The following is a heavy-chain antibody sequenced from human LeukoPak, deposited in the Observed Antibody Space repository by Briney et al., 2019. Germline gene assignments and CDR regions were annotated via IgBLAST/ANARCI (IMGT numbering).Heavy chain of an antibody. CDR2: INPNSGGT. D-gene: IGHD6-19*01. Sequence: ASVKVSCKASGYTFTGYYMHWVRQAPGQGLEWMGWINPNSGGTNYAQKFQGRVTMTRNTSISTAYMELSSLRSEDTAVYYCATVEGIAEAEAEYFQHWGQGTLVTVSS. CDR1: GYTFTGYY. J-gene: IGHJ1*01. V-gene: IGHV1-2*02. CDR3: ATVEGIAEAEAEYFQH.